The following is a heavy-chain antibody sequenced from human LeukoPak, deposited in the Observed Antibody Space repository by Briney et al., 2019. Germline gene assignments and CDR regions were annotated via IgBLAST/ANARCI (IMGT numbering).Heavy chain of an antibody. J-gene: IGHJ4*02. CDR1: GGSISSYY. V-gene: IGHV4-59*01. CDR3: ARGVRSFLDY. Sequence: SETLSLTCTVSGGSISSYYWSWIRQPPGKGLEWIGYIYYSGSTNYNPSLKSRVIISVDTSKNQFSLKLSSVTAADTAVYYCARGVRSFLDYWGQGTLVTVSS. CDR2: IYYSGST. D-gene: IGHD3-10*01.